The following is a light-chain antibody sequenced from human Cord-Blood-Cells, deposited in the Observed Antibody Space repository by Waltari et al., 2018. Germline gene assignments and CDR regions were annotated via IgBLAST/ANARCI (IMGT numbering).Light chain of an antibody. V-gene: IGKV1-5*01. CDR1: QSISSW. CDR2: DAS. CDR3: QQYNSYSPRT. J-gene: IGKJ1*01. Sequence: DIQMTQSPSTLSASVGDRVTITCRASQSISSWFAWYQQKPGKAPNVLIYDASSLESGVPSRFSGSGSGTEFTLTISSLQPDDFATYYCQQYNSYSPRTFGQGTKVEIK.